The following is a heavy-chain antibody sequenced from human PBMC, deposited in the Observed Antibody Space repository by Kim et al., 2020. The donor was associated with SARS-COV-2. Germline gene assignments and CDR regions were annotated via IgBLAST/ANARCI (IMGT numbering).Heavy chain of an antibody. CDR1: GGSISGYY. J-gene: IGHJ1*01. CDR3: ARLNRSGWFPFQH. D-gene: IGHD6-19*01. Sequence: SETLSLTCTVSGGSISGYYWSWIRQPPGKGLEWIGDIYYSGSTNYNPSLKSRVTISVDTSKNQFSLKLSSVTAADTAVYYCARLNRSGWFPFQHWGQGTLVTVSS. CDR2: IYYSGST. V-gene: IGHV4-59*08.